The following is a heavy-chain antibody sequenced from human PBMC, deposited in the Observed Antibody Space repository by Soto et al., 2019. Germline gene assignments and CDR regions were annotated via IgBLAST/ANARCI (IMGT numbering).Heavy chain of an antibody. Sequence: QVQLQESGPGLVKPSETLSLTCTVSGGSISSYYWSWIRQPPGKGLEWIGYIYYSGSTNYNPSLKSRVPISVDTSKNQFSLKLSSVTAADTAVYYCASKRAGAAAAPWDAFDIWGQGTMVTVSS. D-gene: IGHD6-13*01. V-gene: IGHV4-59*01. J-gene: IGHJ3*02. CDR2: IYYSGST. CDR3: ASKRAGAAAAPWDAFDI. CDR1: GGSISSYY.